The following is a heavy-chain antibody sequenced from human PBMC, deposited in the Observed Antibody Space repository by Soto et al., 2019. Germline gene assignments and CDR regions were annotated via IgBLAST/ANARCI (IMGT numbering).Heavy chain of an antibody. CDR1: GGSISSGGYY. J-gene: IGHJ5*02. D-gene: IGHD2-15*01. Sequence: PSETLSLTCTVSGGSISSGGYYWGWIRQPPGMGLELIANIYYDGSTYYNPSLKSRVTISVDTSKNQFSLKLSSVTASDTAVYYCARRYCSGGTCYWFDPWGQGTLVTVSS. CDR2: IYYDGST. CDR3: ARRYCSGGTCYWFDP. V-gene: IGHV4-39*01.